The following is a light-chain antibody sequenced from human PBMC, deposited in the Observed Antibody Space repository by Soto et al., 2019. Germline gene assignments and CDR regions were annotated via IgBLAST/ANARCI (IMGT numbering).Light chain of an antibody. CDR2: EVS. CDR3: SAYGSSSPLYV. V-gene: IGLV2-14*03. J-gene: IGLJ1*01. CDR1: NTDIGGYNY. Sequence: QSALTQPASVSGSPGQSITISCTGSNTDIGGYNYLSWYQQHPGRAPRLIIFEVSHRPSGISDRFSASKSANAASLTISGLQAEDEADYYCSAYGSSSPLYVFGTGTKLTVL.